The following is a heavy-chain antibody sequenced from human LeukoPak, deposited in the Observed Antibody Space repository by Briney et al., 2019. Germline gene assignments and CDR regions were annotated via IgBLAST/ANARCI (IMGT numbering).Heavy chain of an antibody. Sequence: SETLSLTCIVSGGSISTSDNYWGWIRQPPGKGLEWIGSMHNTMSTYYNPSLKSRVTISVDTSKNQFSLKLSSVTAADTAVYYCARQTRDYDSSYMDVWGKGTTVTVSS. CDR1: GGSISTSDNY. J-gene: IGHJ6*03. D-gene: IGHD3-22*01. V-gene: IGHV4-39*07. CDR3: ARQTRDYDSSYMDV. CDR2: MHNTMST.